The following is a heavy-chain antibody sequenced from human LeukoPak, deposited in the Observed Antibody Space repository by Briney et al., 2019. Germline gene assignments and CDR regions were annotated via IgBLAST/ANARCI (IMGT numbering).Heavy chain of an antibody. J-gene: IGHJ4*02. CDR1: GFTFSSYE. V-gene: IGHV3-48*03. CDR2: ISYSGSII. CDR3: ARDRRDYLSRHFDY. D-gene: IGHD2/OR15-2a*01. Sequence: GGSLRLSCAASGFTFSSYEMNWVRQAPGKGLEWVSYISYSGSIIYYADSVKGRFTLSRDNANKSLYLQMNPLSAEDTAVYYCARDRRDYLSRHFDYWGQGTLVTVSS.